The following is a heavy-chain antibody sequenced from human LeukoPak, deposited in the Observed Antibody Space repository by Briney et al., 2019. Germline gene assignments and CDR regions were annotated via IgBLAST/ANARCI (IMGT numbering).Heavy chain of an antibody. CDR2: IKSKTDGGTT. D-gene: IGHD6-19*01. CDR1: GFTFSNAW. CDR3: TTAPGIAVAGTFPRFDY. J-gene: IGHJ4*02. Sequence: GGSLRLSCAASGFTFSNAWMSWVRQAPRKGLEWVGRIKSKTDGGTTVYAAPVKGRFTISRDDSKNTLYLQMNSLKTEDTAVYYCTTAPGIAVAGTFPRFDYWGQGTLVTVSS. V-gene: IGHV3-15*01.